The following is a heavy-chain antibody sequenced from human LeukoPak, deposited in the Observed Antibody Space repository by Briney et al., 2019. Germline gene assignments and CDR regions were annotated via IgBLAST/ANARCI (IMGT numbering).Heavy chain of an antibody. CDR2: ISYDGSNK. D-gene: IGHD6-13*01. CDR3: AKDGEDSSSWYGGN. CDR1: GFSFTNYG. Sequence: GSLRLSCAASGFSFTNYGLQWVRQAPGKGLEWVAVISYDGSNKFYAESVKGRFTISRDNSKNTLYLQVNGLTCEDTAVYYCAKDGEDSSSWYGGNWGQGTLVSVSS. V-gene: IGHV3-30*18. J-gene: IGHJ4*02.